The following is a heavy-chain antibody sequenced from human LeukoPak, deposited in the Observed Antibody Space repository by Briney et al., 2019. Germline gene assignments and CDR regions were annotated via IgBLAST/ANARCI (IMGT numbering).Heavy chain of an antibody. CDR2: IHHSGST. CDR3: ASYGSGSYRFDP. J-gene: IGHJ5*02. V-gene: IGHV4-31*03. D-gene: IGHD3-10*01. Sequence: SETLSLTCTVSGGSISSGNYYWSWIRQHPGEGLEWIGYIHHSGSTYYNPSLKSRVIISVDTSKNQFSLKLNSVTAADTAVYYCASYGSGSYRFDPWGQGTLVTVSS. CDR1: GGSISSGNYY.